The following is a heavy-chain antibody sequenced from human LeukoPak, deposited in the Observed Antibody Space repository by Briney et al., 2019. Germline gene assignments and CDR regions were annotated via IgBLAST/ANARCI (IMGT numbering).Heavy chain of an antibody. J-gene: IGHJ3*02. V-gene: IGHV3-30-3*01. Sequence: PGGSLRLSCAASGFTFSSYAMHWVRQAPGKGLEWVAVISYDGSNKYYADSVKGRFTISRDNSKNTLYLQMNSLRAEDTAVYYCARDPSAGVPKWELINAFDIWGQGTMVTVSS. CDR2: ISYDGSNK. CDR3: ARDPSAGVPKWELINAFDI. CDR1: GFTFSSYA. D-gene: IGHD1-26*01.